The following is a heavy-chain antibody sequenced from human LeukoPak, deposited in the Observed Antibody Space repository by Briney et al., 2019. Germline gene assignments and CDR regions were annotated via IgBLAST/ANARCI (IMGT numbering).Heavy chain of an antibody. CDR1: GFTFSSYG. CDR2: IRYDGSNE. D-gene: IGHD3-22*01. J-gene: IGHJ3*02. V-gene: IGHV3-30*02. Sequence: GGSLRLSCAASGFTFSSYGMHWVRQAPGKGLEWVAFIRYDGSNEYYADSMKGRFTISRDNSKNTLYLQMNSLRAEDTAVYYCAKDHRYYYDSSADNAFDIWGQGTMVTVSS. CDR3: AKDHRYYYDSSADNAFDI.